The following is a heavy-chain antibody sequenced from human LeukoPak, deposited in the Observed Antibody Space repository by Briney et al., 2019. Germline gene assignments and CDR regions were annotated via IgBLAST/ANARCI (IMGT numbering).Heavy chain of an antibody. CDR1: GGTFSSYA. Sequence: SVKVSCKASGGTFSSYAISWVRQAPGQGLEWMGGIIPIFGTANYAQKFQGRVTITTDESTSTAYMELSSLRSEDTAVYYCARDRGYSSGWCDFDYWGQGTLVTVSS. D-gene: IGHD6-19*01. V-gene: IGHV1-69*05. CDR2: IIPIFGTA. J-gene: IGHJ4*02. CDR3: ARDRGYSSGWCDFDY.